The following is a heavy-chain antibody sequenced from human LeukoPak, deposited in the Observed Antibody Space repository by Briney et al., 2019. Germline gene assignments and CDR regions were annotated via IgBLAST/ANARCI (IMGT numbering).Heavy chain of an antibody. J-gene: IGHJ4*02. CDR1: GFTFSNYG. CDR2: ISNSGNST. D-gene: IGHD5-12*01. Sequence: GGSLRLSCAASGFTFSNYGMSWVRQAPGKGLEWVSAISNSGNSTYYADSVKGRFTVSRDSSKDTLYLQMNSLRAEDTAVYFCARKALGYRLGYGDYWGQGTLVTVSS. CDR3: ARKALGYRLGYGDY. V-gene: IGHV3-23*01.